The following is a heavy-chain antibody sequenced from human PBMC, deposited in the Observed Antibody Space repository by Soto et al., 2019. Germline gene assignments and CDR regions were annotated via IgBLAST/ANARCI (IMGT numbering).Heavy chain of an antibody. Sequence: QVHLQESGPGQVRPSQTLSLTCTVSGASVTTGGYFWTWLRQHPVTGPEWIGYIHSRGSTSYNPSFQSRLSMSLDSSKHHFTLTLTSVTAADTAVYYCAVHRATPGVALSNWCGPWGQGSLVTVSS. CDR3: AVHRATPGVALSNWCGP. V-gene: IGHV4-31*03. J-gene: IGHJ5*02. CDR1: GASVTTGGYF. D-gene: IGHD3-10*01. CDR2: IHSRGST.